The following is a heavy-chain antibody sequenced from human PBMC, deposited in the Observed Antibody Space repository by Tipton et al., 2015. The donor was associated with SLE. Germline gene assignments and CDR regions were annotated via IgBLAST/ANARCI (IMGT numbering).Heavy chain of an antibody. V-gene: IGHV4-34*01. CDR1: GGSISSYY. J-gene: IGHJ4*02. D-gene: IGHD3-22*01. Sequence: TLSLTCTVSGGSISSYYWSWIRQPPGKGLEWIGEINHSGSTNYNPSLKSRVTISVDTSENQFSLKLSSVTAADTAVYYCARDSSGYSIFFDYWGQGTLVTVSS. CDR2: INHSGST. CDR3: ARDSSGYSIFFDY.